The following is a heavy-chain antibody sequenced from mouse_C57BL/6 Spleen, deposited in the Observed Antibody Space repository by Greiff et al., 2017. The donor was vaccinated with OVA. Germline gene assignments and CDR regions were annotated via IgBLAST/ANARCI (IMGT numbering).Heavy chain of an antibody. CDR3: ARRGANSYFDY. CDR2: IYPGDGDT. V-gene: IGHV1-80*01. CDR1: GYAFSSYW. D-gene: IGHD3-1*01. J-gene: IGHJ2*01. Sequence: QVQLKESGAELVKPGASVKISCKASGYAFSSYWMNWVKQRPGKGLEWIGQIYPGDGDTNYNGKFKGKATLTADKSSSTAYMQLSSLTSEDSAVYFCARRGANSYFDYWGQGTTLTVSS.